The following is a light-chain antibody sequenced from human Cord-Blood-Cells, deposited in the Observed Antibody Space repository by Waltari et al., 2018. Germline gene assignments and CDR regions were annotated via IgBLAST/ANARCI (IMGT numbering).Light chain of an antibody. Sequence: QSALTQPASVSGSPGQXXXXXXXGTSXDVGGYNYVSWYQQHPGKAPKLMIYDVSNRPSGVSNRFSGSKSCNTASLTISGLQAEDEADYYCSSYTSSSTLVFGGGTKLTVL. J-gene: IGLJ2*01. CDR3: SSYTSSSTLV. V-gene: IGLV2-14*01. CDR2: DVS. CDR1: SXDVGGYNY.